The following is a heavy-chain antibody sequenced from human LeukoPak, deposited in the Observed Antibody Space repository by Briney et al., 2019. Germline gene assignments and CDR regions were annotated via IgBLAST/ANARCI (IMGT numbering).Heavy chain of an antibody. CDR3: AKDRGVGATGGEDGGDC. V-gene: IGHV3-23*01. D-gene: IGHD1-26*01. Sequence: GGSLRLSCAASGFTFSSYAMSWVRQAPGKGLEWVSAISGSGGSTYYADSVKGRFTISRDNSKNTLYLQMNSLRAEDTAVYYCAKDRGVGATGGEDGGDCWGQGTLVTVSS. CDR1: GFTFSSYA. J-gene: IGHJ4*02. CDR2: ISGSGGST.